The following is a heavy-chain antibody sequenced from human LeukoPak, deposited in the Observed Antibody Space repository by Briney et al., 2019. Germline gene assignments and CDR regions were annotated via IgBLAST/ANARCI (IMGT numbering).Heavy chain of an antibody. CDR2: FDPEDGET. CDR3: ARDSPGDGYNLRSSFRGYDY. V-gene: IGHV1-24*01. J-gene: IGHJ4*02. CDR1: GYTLTELS. Sequence: ASVKVSCKVSGYTLTELSMHWVRQAPGKGLEWMGGFDPEDGETIYAQKFQGRVTITADESTSTAYMELSSLRSEDTAVYYCARDSPGDGYNLRSSFRGYDYWGQGTLVTVSS. D-gene: IGHD5-24*01.